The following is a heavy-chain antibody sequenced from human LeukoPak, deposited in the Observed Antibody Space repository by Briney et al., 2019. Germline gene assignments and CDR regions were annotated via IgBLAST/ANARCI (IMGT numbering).Heavy chain of an antibody. Sequence: SVKVSCKASGGTFSSYTISWVRQAPGQGLEWMGRIIPILGIANYAQKFQGRVTITADKSTSTAYMQLSSLRSEDTAVYYCARVGATTFFDYWGQGTLVTVSS. D-gene: IGHD1-26*01. J-gene: IGHJ4*02. V-gene: IGHV1-69*02. CDR2: IIPILGIA. CDR3: ARVGATTFFDY. CDR1: GGTFSSYT.